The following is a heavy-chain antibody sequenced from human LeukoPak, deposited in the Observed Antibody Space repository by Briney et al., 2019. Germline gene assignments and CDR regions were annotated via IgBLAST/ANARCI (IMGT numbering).Heavy chain of an antibody. CDR3: AKRHNYGSNVFDY. Sequence: ASVKVSCKASGCTFTSYDINWVRQATGQGLEWMGWMNPNSGNTGYAQKFQGRVTITRNTSISTAYMELSSLRSENTAVYYCAKRHNYGSNVFDYWGQGTLVTVSS. CDR2: MNPNSGNT. V-gene: IGHV1-8*03. D-gene: IGHD3-10*01. CDR1: GCTFTSYD. J-gene: IGHJ4*02.